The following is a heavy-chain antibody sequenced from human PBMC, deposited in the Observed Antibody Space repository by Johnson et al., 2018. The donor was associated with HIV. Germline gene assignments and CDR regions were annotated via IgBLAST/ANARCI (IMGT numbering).Heavy chain of an antibody. J-gene: IGHJ3*02. Sequence: QVQLMESGGGVVQPGRSLRLSCAASGFTFSSYAMHWVRQAPGKGLEWVAVISYDGSNKYYADSVKGRFTISRDNSKNTLYLQMNSLRAEDTAVYYCARDLASSWYSSSSRGAFDIWGQGTMVTVSS. CDR3: ARDLASSWYSSSSRGAFDI. V-gene: IGHV3-30-3*01. CDR1: GFTFSSYA. D-gene: IGHD6-6*01. CDR2: ISYDGSNK.